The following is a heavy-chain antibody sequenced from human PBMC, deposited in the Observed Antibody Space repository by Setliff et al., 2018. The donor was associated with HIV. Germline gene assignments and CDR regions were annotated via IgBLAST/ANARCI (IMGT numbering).Heavy chain of an antibody. CDR3: ARDRAYCSSGSCYRPLVYYFYYMDV. D-gene: IGHD2-15*01. CDR2: VRPYNADK. V-gene: IGHV1-2*02. J-gene: IGHJ6*03. Sequence: VASVKVSCKASAFTFSDYYMHWVRQAPGQGLEWMGWVRPYNADKNYAQKFQGRVTMTSDTSISTAYLELSGLTSDDTAIYYCARDRAYCSSGSCYRPLVYYFYYMDVWGTGTTVTVSS. CDR1: AFTFSDYY.